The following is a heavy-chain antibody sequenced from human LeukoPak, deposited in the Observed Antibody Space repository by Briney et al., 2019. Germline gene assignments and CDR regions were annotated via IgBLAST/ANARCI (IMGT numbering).Heavy chain of an antibody. CDR3: ARLSWDGDMVTYYYYYMDV. CDR2: ISAYNGNT. J-gene: IGHJ6*03. D-gene: IGHD5-18*01. V-gene: IGHV1-18*01. CDR1: GYTFTSYG. Sequence: ASVKVSCKASGYTFTSYGISWVRQAPGQGLEWMGWISAYNGNTNYAQKLQGRVTMTTDTSTSTAYMELRSLRSDDTAVYYCARLSWDGDMVTYYYYYMDVWGKGTTVTVSS.